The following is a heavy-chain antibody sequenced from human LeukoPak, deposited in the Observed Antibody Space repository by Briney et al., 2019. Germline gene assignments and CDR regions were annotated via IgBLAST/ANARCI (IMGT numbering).Heavy chain of an antibody. Sequence: KPGESLRLSCVVSGVTFPNVTMRSGRQAPGKGLEWVGRIKRTSDGGTTDYATPVKGRFSISRDDSKHTLYLHMNALKTEHTAVYYCTMREYIDYDYHSNPSGCFFDYWGQGILVTVSS. D-gene: IGHD5-12*01. J-gene: IGHJ4*02. V-gene: IGHV3-15*01. CDR1: GVTFPNVT. CDR2: IKRTSDGGTT. CDR3: TMREYIDYDYHSNPSGCFFDY.